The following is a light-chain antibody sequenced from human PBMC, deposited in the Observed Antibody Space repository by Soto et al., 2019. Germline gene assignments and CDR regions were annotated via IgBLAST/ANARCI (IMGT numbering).Light chain of an antibody. V-gene: IGLV2-14*01. CDR2: EVS. CDR1: SSDVGAYDY. Sequence: QSALTHPASVSGSPGQSITISCTGTSSDVGAYDYVSWYQQHPGKAPKLMIYEVSNRPSGVSNRFSASKSGNTASLTISGLQAEDEADYYCSSYTSSTTPYVFGTGTKVTVL. CDR3: SSYTSSTTPYV. J-gene: IGLJ1*01.